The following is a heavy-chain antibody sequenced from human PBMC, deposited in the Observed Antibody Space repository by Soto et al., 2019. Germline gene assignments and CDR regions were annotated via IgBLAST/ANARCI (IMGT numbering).Heavy chain of an antibody. V-gene: IGHV3-21*01. CDR3: ARECVDTVTSITIPFDY. CDR1: GFSFNNYG. CDR2: VSKSDYK. D-gene: IGHD5-12*01. J-gene: IGHJ4*02. Sequence: PGGSLRLSCVVSGFSFNNYGINWVRQAPGKGLEWVSSVSKSDYKYYSDSVKGRFTISRDNAKNSVSLQMNTLRAEDTAVYYCARECVDTVTSITIPFDYWGQGALVTVSS.